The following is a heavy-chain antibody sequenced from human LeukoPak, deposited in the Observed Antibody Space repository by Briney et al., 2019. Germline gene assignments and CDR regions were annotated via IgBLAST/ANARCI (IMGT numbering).Heavy chain of an antibody. CDR3: ARLRYDSSGYYRNFDY. Sequence: GESLKISCKGSGYSFTSYWISWVRQMPGEGLEWMGRIDPSDSYTNYSPSLQGHVTISADKSISTAYLQWSSLKASDTAMYYCARLRYDSSGYYRNFDYWGQGTLVTVSS. D-gene: IGHD3-22*01. J-gene: IGHJ4*02. CDR2: IDPSDSYT. CDR1: GYSFTSYW. V-gene: IGHV5-10-1*01.